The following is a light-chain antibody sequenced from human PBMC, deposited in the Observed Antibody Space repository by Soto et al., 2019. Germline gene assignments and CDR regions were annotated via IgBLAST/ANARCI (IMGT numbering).Light chain of an antibody. J-gene: IGKJ5*01. V-gene: IGKV3-11*01. CDR2: NAS. Sequence: EIVFTQSPATLSLSPGERAILSCRASQSVSTFLAWFQQKPGQPPRLLIYNASNRTTGIPARFSGSGSGTEFTLTISSLQSEDFAVYYCQQYNNWPPITFGQGTRLEIK. CDR1: QSVSTF. CDR3: QQYNNWPPIT.